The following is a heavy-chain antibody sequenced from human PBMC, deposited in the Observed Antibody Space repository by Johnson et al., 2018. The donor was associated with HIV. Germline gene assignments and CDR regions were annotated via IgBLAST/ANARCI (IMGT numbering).Heavy chain of an antibody. D-gene: IGHD4-23*01. J-gene: IGHJ3*02. CDR2: IKSKTDGGTT. CDR3: TTDLPGGYYGGNWTYDAFDI. V-gene: IGHV3-15*01. CDR1: GFTFSNAW. Sequence: VQLVESGGGLVKPGGSLRLSCAASGFTFSNAWMSWVRQAPGKWLEWVGRIKSKTDGGTTDYAAPVKGRFTISRDDSKNTLYLQMNSLKTEDTAVYYCTTDLPGGYYGGNWTYDAFDIWGQGTMVTVSS.